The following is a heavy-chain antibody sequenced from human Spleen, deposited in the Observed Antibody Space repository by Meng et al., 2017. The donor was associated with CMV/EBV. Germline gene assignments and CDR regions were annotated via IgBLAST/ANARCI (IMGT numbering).Heavy chain of an antibody. J-gene: IGHJ6*02. CDR3: ARDYSSSSKGMDV. Sequence: LRLSCSVSGGSISNSAYYWGWVRQYPGKGLEWIGYIYYSGSTYYNPSLKSRVTMSLDTSKNQFSLKLNSVTAADTAVYYCARDYSSSSKGMDVWGQGTTVTVSS. V-gene: IGHV4-31*03. D-gene: IGHD6-6*01. CDR1: GGSISNSAYY. CDR2: IYYSGST.